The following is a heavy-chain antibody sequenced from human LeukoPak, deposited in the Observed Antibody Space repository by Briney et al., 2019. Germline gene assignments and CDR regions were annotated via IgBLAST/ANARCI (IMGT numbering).Heavy chain of an antibody. CDR3: ARQRSGWSYDAFDI. J-gene: IGHJ3*02. V-gene: IGHV1-2*06. Sequence: ASVKVSCEASGYTFTGYHMHWVRQAPGQGLELMGRINPSSGGTTYAQKFQGRVTMTRDTSISTAYMELSRLRSDDTAVFYCARQRSGWSYDAFDIWGQGTMVTVSS. D-gene: IGHD6-19*01. CDR2: INPSSGGT. CDR1: GYTFTGYH.